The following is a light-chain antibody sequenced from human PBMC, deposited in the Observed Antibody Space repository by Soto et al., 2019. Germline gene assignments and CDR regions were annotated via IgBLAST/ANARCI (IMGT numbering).Light chain of an antibody. CDR2: GAS. V-gene: IGKV3-15*01. CDR1: QTVTGA. Sequence: EILMTQSPSTLSVAPGERATLYCSARQTVTGALACYQQKPGQAPRLLIYGASTRASGIPDRFSGSGSGTEFTLTISSLQSEDFAVYYCQQYNDWPPYTFGQGTTVEIK. CDR3: QQYNDWPPYT. J-gene: IGKJ2*01.